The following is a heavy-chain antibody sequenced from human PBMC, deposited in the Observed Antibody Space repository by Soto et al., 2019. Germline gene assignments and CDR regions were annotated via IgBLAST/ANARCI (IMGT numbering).Heavy chain of an antibody. CDR1: GYTFTGYY. Sequence: ASVKVSFKASGYTFTGYYMHWVRQAPGQGLEWMGWINPNSGGTNYAQKFQGRVTMTRDTSISTAYMELSRLRSDDTAVYYCARAVYYYGSGSRNDDAFDIWGQGTMVTVSS. J-gene: IGHJ3*02. CDR3: ARAVYYYGSGSRNDDAFDI. D-gene: IGHD3-10*01. CDR2: INPNSGGT. V-gene: IGHV1-2*02.